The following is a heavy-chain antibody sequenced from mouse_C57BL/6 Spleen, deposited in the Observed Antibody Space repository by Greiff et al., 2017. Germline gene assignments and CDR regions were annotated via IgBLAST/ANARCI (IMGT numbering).Heavy chain of an antibody. D-gene: IGHD2-3*01. J-gene: IGHJ3*01. Sequence: QVQLQQSGPGLVQPSQSLSITCTVSGFSLTSYGVHWVRQSPGKGLEWLGVIWSGGSTDYNAAFISRLSISKDNSKSQVFFKMNSLQADDTAIYYCASIYDGYSAYWGQGTLVTVSA. CDR2: IWSGGST. V-gene: IGHV2-2*01. CDR3: ASIYDGYSAY. CDR1: GFSLTSYG.